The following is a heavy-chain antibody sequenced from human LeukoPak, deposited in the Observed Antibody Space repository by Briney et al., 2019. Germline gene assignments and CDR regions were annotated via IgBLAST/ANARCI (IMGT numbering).Heavy chain of an antibody. CDR2: ISGSGGST. D-gene: IGHD2-2*01. Sequence: GGSLRLSCAASGFTFSSYAMSWVRQAPGKGLEWVSAISGSGGSTYYADSAKGRFTISRDNSKNTLYLQMNSLRAEGTAVYYCAKDKSVVPASHDYWGQGTLVTVSS. CDR3: AKDKSVVPASHDY. J-gene: IGHJ4*02. CDR1: GFTFSSYA. V-gene: IGHV3-23*01.